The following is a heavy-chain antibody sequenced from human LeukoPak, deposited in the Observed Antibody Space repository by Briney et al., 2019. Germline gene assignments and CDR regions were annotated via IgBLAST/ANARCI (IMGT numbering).Heavy chain of an antibody. Sequence: QPGRSLRLSCAASGFTFSSYGMHWVRQAPGKGLEWVAVISYDGSNKYYADSVKGRFTISRDNSKNTLYLQMNSLRAEDTAVYYCATHPVAGSYWGQGTLVTVSS. CDR3: ATHPVAGSY. CDR1: GFTFSSYG. J-gene: IGHJ4*02. D-gene: IGHD6-19*01. V-gene: IGHV3-30*03. CDR2: ISYDGSNK.